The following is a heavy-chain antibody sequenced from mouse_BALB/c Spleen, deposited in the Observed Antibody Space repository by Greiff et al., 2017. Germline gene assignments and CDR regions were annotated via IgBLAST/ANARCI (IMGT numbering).Heavy chain of an antibody. CDR1: GYSITSDYA. CDR3: ARSPTMIRRFAY. J-gene: IGHJ3*01. CDR2: ISYSGST. Sequence: EVKLVESGPGLVKPSQSLSLTCTVTGYSITSDYAWNWIRQFPGNKLEWMGYISYSGSTSYNPSLKSRISITRDTSKNQFFLQLNSVTTEDTATYYCARSPTMIRRFAYWGQGTLVTVSA. D-gene: IGHD2-4*01. V-gene: IGHV3-2*02.